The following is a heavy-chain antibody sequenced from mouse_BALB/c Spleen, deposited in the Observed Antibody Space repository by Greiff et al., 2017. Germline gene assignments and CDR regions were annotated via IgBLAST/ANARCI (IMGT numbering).Heavy chain of an antibody. V-gene: IGHV2-9*02. D-gene: IGHD1-2*01. Sequence: QVQLKEPGPGLVAPSQSLSITCTVSGFSLTSYGVHWVRQPPGKGLEWLGVIWAGGSTNYNSALMSRLSISKDNSKSQVFLKMNSLQTDDTAMYYCAREFEFITTGYYAMDYWGQGTSVTVSS. J-gene: IGHJ4*01. CDR1: GFSLTSYG. CDR2: IWAGGST. CDR3: AREFEFITTGYYAMDY.